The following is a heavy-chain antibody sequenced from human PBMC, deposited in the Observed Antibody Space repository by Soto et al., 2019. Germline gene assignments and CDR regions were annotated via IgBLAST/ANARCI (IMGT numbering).Heavy chain of an antibody. Sequence: QVQLVQSGAEKKKPGASVKVSCKASGYSFTSHAMHWVRQAPGQRLEWMGWINAGNGNTKYSHKFQGRVTITRDTSASTAYMELSSLRSEDTAVYYCLGYCSGGSCSSRGYWGQGTLVTVSS. D-gene: IGHD2-15*01. CDR3: LGYCSGGSCSSRGY. V-gene: IGHV1-3*05. CDR1: GYSFTSHA. CDR2: INAGNGNT. J-gene: IGHJ4*02.